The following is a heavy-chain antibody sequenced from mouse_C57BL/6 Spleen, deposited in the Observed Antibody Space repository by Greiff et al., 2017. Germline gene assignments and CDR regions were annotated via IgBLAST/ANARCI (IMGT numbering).Heavy chain of an antibody. CDR2: ISSGSSTI. CDR3: ARCYYYGSSWFAY. CDR1: GFTFSDYG. J-gene: IGHJ3*01. D-gene: IGHD1-1*01. V-gene: IGHV5-17*01. Sequence: EVQGVESGGGLVKPGGSLKLSCAASGFTFSDYGMHWVRQAPEKGLEWVAYISSGSSTIYYADTVKGQFTISRDNAKNTLFLQMTSLRSEDTAMYYCARCYYYGSSWFAYWGQGTLVTVSA.